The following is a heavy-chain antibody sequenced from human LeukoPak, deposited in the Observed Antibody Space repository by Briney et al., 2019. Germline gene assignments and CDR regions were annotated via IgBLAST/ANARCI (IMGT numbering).Heavy chain of an antibody. D-gene: IGHD6-19*01. CDR3: ARDRGDSSGWYFDY. CDR1: GFTLSSYH. J-gene: IGHJ4*02. CDR2: ISSSSSTI. Sequence: GGSLRLSCAASGFTLSSYHMNWVRQAQGKGLEWVSYISSSSSTIYYADSVKGRFTISRDNAKNSLYLQMNSLRDADTAVYYCARDRGDSSGWYFDYWGQGTLVTVSS. V-gene: IGHV3-48*02.